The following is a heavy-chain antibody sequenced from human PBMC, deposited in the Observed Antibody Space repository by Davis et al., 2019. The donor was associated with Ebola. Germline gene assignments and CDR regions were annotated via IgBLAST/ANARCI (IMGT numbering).Heavy chain of an antibody. CDR2: IRSKANSYAT. Sequence: PGGSLRLSCAASGFTFSGSAMHWVRQASGKGLEWVGRIRSKANSYATAYAASVKGRFTISRDNSKNTLYLQMNSLRAEDTAVYYCARDRGTGTTLDYWGQGTLVTVSS. V-gene: IGHV3-73*01. J-gene: IGHJ4*02. CDR1: GFTFSGSA. CDR3: ARDRGTGTTLDY. D-gene: IGHD1-1*01.